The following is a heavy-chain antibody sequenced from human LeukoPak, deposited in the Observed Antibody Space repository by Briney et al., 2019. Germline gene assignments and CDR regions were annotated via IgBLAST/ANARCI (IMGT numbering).Heavy chain of an antibody. Sequence: GGSLRLSCAASGLTVSNNHMAWVREAPGKGLEWVSVIYTGGITYYADSVKGRFTISRDNSKNTLYLQMNNLRAEDTAVYYCAKCPMAYYYYMDVWGKGTTVTVSS. D-gene: IGHD3-10*01. J-gene: IGHJ6*03. V-gene: IGHV3-53*01. CDR2: IYTGGIT. CDR1: GLTVSNNH. CDR3: AKCPMAYYYYMDV.